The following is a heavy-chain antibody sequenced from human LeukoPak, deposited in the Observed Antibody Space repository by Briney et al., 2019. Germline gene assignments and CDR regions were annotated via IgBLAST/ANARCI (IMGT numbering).Heavy chain of an antibody. J-gene: IGHJ4*02. CDR2: INHSGTT. CDR3: ARSRGRAAAASTGFDY. D-gene: IGHD6-13*01. V-gene: IGHV4-34*01. CDR1: GDSFFGYH. Sequence: SETLSLAYALYGDSFFGYHGSWIRERPGKGLEWIGEINHSGTTSYNPSLKSRVIMSVDTSKNQFSLNLRSVTAADAGVYYCARSRGRAAAASTGFDYWGQGTLVTVSS.